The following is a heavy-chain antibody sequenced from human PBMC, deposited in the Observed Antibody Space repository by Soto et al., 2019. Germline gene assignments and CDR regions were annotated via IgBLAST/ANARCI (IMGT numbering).Heavy chain of an antibody. D-gene: IGHD6-19*01. CDR3: AAGGIAGANYYYYGMDV. J-gene: IGHJ6*02. CDR2: IVVGSGNT. Sequence: GASVKVSCKASGSTFTSSAMQWVRQARGQRLEWIGWIVVGSGNTNYAQKFQERVTITRDMSTSTAYMELSSLRSEDTAVYYCAAGGIAGANYYYYGMDVWG. CDR1: GSTFTSSA. V-gene: IGHV1-58*02.